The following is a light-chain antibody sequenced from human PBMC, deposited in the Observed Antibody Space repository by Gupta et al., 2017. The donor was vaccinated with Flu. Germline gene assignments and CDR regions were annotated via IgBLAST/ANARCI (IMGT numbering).Light chain of an antibody. CDR1: QDLKNY. J-gene: IGKJ1*01. Sequence: PTSLSASGGDSVIISCRARQDLKNYLVWYQQKPGQAPRRLIYSASDLPTGIPSRFSGSGSGTDFTLTISSLQPEDFAAYYCLYHNTYPWTFGQGTRVEIK. V-gene: IGKV1-17*01. CDR2: SAS. CDR3: LYHNTYPWT.